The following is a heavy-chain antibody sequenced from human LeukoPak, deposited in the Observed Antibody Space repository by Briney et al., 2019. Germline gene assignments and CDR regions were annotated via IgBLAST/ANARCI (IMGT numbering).Heavy chain of an antibody. CDR1: GYTFTSYG. V-gene: IGHV1-18*01. Sequence: ASVKVSCKASGYTFTSYGISWVRQAPGQGLEWMGWISAYNGNTNYAQKLQGRVTMTTDTSTSTAYMELRSLRSDDTAVYYCARDRAPTYYYGSGSYSTIDYWGQGTLVTVSS. CDR2: ISAYNGNT. D-gene: IGHD3-10*01. CDR3: ARDRAPTYYYGSGSYSTIDY. J-gene: IGHJ4*02.